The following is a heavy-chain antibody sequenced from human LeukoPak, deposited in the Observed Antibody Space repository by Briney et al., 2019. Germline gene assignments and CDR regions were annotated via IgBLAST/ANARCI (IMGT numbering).Heavy chain of an antibody. D-gene: IGHD3-22*01. J-gene: IGHJ4*02. V-gene: IGHV3-48*03. Sequence: PGGSLRLSCAASGSTFSSYEMTWVRQAPGKGLEWVSYINSGGETIYYADSVKGRFTISRDNAKNSLSLQMNTLRAEDTAVYYCARDVFRQHCYGSSGGVSSFDYWGQGTLVTVSS. CDR2: INSGGETI. CDR1: GSTFSSYE. CDR3: ARDVFRQHCYGSSGGVSSFDY.